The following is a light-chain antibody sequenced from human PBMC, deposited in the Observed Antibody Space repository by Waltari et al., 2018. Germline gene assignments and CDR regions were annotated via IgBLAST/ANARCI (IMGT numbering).Light chain of an antibody. CDR1: QSISSW. Sequence: DIQMTQSPSTLSASVGDRVTITCRASQSISSWLAWYQQKPWKATKLLIYKASSLESGVPSRFSGSGSGTEFTLTISSLQPDDFATYYCQHPKTFGQGTKLEIK. CDR3: QHPKT. J-gene: IGKJ2*01. CDR2: KAS. V-gene: IGKV1-5*03.